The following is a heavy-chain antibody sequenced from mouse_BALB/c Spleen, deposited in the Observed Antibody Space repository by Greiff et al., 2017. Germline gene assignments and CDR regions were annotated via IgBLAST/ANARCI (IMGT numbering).Heavy chain of an antibody. CDR1: GYSITSDYA. D-gene: IGHD1-1*01. V-gene: IGHV3-2*02. Sequence: DVQLQESGPGLVKPSQSLSLTCTVTGYSITSDYAWNWIRQFPGNKLEWMGYISYSGSTSYNPSLKSRISITRDTSKNQFFLQLNSVTTEDTATYYCASRYYGSTWGQGTLVTVSA. CDR2: ISYSGST. J-gene: IGHJ3*01. CDR3: ASRYYGST.